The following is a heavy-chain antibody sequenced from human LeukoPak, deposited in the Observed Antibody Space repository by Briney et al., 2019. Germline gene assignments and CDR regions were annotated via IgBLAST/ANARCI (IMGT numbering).Heavy chain of an antibody. Sequence: ASVKVSCKASGYTFTSYGISWVRQAPGQGLEWMGWISAYNGNTNYAQTLQGRVTMTTDTSTSTAYMELRSLRSDDTAVYYCARDRVGQQLVLQWFDPWGQGTLVTVSS. J-gene: IGHJ5*02. D-gene: IGHD6-13*01. CDR3: ARDRVGQQLVLQWFDP. CDR2: ISAYNGNT. CDR1: GYTFTSYG. V-gene: IGHV1-18*01.